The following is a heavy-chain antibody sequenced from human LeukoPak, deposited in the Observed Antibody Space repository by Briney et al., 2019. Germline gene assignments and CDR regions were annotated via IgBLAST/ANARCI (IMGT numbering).Heavy chain of an antibody. CDR3: AKDATDSSGFNWFDP. CDR2: ISYDGSNK. J-gene: IGHJ5*02. D-gene: IGHD3-22*01. V-gene: IGHV3-30*18. CDR1: GFTFSSYG. Sequence: GRSLRLSCAASGFTFSSYGMHWVRQAPGKGLEWVAVISYDGSNKYYADSVKGRLTISRDNSKNTLYLQMNSLRAEDTAVYYCAKDATDSSGFNWFDPWGQGTLVTVSS.